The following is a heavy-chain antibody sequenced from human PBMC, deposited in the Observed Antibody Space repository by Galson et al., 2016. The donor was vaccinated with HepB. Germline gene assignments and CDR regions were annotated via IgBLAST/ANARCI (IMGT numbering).Heavy chain of an antibody. CDR3: ARDRHYGDYPSESWFDP. CDR2: INSDGSST. Sequence: SLRLSCAASGFPFSNYWMHWVRQAPGKGPVWVSRINSDGSSTTYADSVKGRFTISRDNAKNTLYLQMNSLRGEDTAVYYCARDRHYGDYPSESWFDPWGQGTLVTVSS. V-gene: IGHV3-74*01. D-gene: IGHD4-17*01. CDR1: GFPFSNYW. J-gene: IGHJ5*02.